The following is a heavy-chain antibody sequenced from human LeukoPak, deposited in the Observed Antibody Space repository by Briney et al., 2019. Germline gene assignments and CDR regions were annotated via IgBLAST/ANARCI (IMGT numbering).Heavy chain of an antibody. D-gene: IGHD1-26*01. CDR1: GGSISSSSYY. CDR2: IYYSGST. CDR3: ARGVSGSFDAFDI. V-gene: IGHV4-39*07. Sequence: SETLSLTCTVSGGSISSSSYYWGWIRQPPGKGLEWIGSIYYSGSTYYNPSLKSRVTISVDKSKNQFSLKLSSVTAADTAVYYCARGVSGSFDAFDIWGQGTMVTVSS. J-gene: IGHJ3*02.